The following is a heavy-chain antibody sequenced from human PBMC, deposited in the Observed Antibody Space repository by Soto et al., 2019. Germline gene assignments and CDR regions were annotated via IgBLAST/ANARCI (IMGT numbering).Heavy chain of an antibody. D-gene: IGHD3-3*01. V-gene: IGHV1-18*01. CDR1: GYTFTSYG. CDR3: ARVRGSGITIFGVVIPDDY. CDR2: ISAYNGNT. Sequence: ASVKVSCKASGYTFTSYGISWVRQAPGQGLEWMGWISAYNGNTNYAQKLQGRVTMTTDTSTSTAYMELRSLRSDDTAVYYCARVRGSGITIFGVVIPDDYWGQGTLVTVSS. J-gene: IGHJ4*02.